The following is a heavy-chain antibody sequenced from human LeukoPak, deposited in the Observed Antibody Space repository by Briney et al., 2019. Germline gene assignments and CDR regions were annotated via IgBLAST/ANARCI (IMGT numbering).Heavy chain of an antibody. Sequence: ASVKVSCKASGYTFTGYYIHWVRQAPGQGLEWMGWINPNSGGTNYAQKFQGRVTMTRDTSISTAYMELSRLRSDDTAVYYCARENDGDYVDYFDYWGQGNLVTVSS. CDR3: ARENDGDYVDYFDY. CDR1: GYTFTGYY. D-gene: IGHD4-17*01. CDR2: INPNSGGT. J-gene: IGHJ4*02. V-gene: IGHV1-2*02.